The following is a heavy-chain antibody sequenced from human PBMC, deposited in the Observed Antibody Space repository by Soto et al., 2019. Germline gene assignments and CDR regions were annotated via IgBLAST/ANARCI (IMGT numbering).Heavy chain of an antibody. V-gene: IGHV4-31*03. CDR3: ASRGGENLVATIEEYYFDY. J-gene: IGHJ4*02. Sequence: QVQLQESGPGLVKPSQTLSLTCTVSGGSISSGGYYWSWIRQHPGKGLEWIGYIYYSGSTYYNPSLKRRVTISVDTSKNQFSLKLSSVTAADTAVYYCASRGGENLVATIEEYYFDYWGQGTLVTVSS. CDR2: IYYSGST. D-gene: IGHD5-12*01. CDR1: GGSISSGGYY.